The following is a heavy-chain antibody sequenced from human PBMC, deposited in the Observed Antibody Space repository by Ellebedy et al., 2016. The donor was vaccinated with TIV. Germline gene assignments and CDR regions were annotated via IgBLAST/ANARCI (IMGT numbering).Heavy chain of an antibody. J-gene: IGHJ4*02. CDR2: IYSGGST. CDR3: ARGYAFYFDY. Sequence: GESLKISCAASGFTVSSNYMSWVRQAPGKGLEWVSVIYSGGSTYYADSVKGRFTISRDNSKNTLYLQMNSLRAEGTAVYYCARGYAFYFDYWGQGTLVTVSS. V-gene: IGHV3-53*01. D-gene: IGHD2-2*01. CDR1: GFTVSSNY.